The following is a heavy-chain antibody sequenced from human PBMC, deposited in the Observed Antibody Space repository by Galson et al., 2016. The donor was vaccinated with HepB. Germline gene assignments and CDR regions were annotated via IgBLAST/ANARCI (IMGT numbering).Heavy chain of an antibody. Sequence: CAISGDSVSSNTAAWSWIRQSPSRGLEWLGRIYYRSKWYNDYAVSVKSRVTINPDTSKNQFSLQLSPVTPDDTAIYYCARVYCIGTNCYPPPSKGTFDIWGQGTVVTVSS. D-gene: IGHD2-2*01. J-gene: IGHJ3*02. CDR3: ARVYCIGTNCYPPPSKGTFDI. CDR2: IYYRSKWYN. CDR1: GDSVSSNTAA. V-gene: IGHV6-1*01.